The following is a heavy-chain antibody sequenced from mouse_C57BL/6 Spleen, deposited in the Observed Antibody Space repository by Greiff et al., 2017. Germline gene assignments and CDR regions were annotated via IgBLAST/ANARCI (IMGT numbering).Heavy chain of an antibody. Sequence: VQLQQSGPELVKPGASVKIPCKSSGYSFTDYNMDWVKQSHGKSLEWIGDINPNNGGTIYNQKFKGKATLTVDKSSSTAYMELRSLTSEDTAVYYCARPDYGAWFAYWGQGTLVTVSA. CDR2: INPNNGGT. J-gene: IGHJ3*01. CDR3: ARPDYGAWFAY. V-gene: IGHV1-18*01. D-gene: IGHD1-1*01. CDR1: GYSFTDYN.